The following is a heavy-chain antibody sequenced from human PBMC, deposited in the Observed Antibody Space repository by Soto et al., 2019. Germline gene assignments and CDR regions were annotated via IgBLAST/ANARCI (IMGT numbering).Heavy chain of an antibody. CDR3: ARQIYDSDTGPNFQYCFDS. D-gene: IGHD3-22*01. Sequence: GGSLRLSCVGSGFTFSSYGMHWVRQAPGKGLECVAVISDTGSSHYYAASVEGRFTISRENSKSITTVFLQWSSLRASDTAMYYCARQIYDSDTGPNFQYCFDSWGQGTPVTVSS. CDR2: ISDTGSSH. J-gene: IGHJ4*02. V-gene: IGHV3-30*03. CDR1: GFTFSSYG.